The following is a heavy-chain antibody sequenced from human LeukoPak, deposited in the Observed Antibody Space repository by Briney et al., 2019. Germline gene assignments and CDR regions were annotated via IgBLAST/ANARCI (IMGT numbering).Heavy chain of an antibody. J-gene: IGHJ4*02. Sequence: ASVKVSCKASANTLGYYMHWVRQAPGQGLEWMGWINPNSGGTNCAQKFQGRVTMTRDTSISTAFMELSRLTSDDTAVYYCARDLSITMVRAPFYWGPGTPVTVSS. V-gene: IGHV1-2*02. CDR2: INPNSGGT. CDR1: ANTLGYY. CDR3: ARDLSITMVRAPFY. D-gene: IGHD3-10*01.